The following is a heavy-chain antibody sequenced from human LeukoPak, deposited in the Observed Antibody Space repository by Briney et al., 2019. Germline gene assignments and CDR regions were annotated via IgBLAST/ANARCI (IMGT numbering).Heavy chain of an antibody. CDR2: INPNSGGT. J-gene: IGHJ4*02. Sequence: ASVKVSCKASGYTFTSYGISWVRQAPGQGLEWMGWINPNSGGTNYAQKFQGRVTMTRDTSISTAYMELSRLRSDDTAVYYCARAARDYDYWGQGTLVTVSS. V-gene: IGHV1-2*02. CDR1: GYTFTSYG. CDR3: ARAARDYDY.